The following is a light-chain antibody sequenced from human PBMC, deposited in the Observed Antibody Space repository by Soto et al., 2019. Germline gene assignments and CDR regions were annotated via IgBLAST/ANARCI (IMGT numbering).Light chain of an antibody. CDR1: SSDIGSNY. Sequence: QSVLTQPPSASGTPGQRVTISCYESSSDIGSNYVYWYQQLPGTAPKLLIYRNNQRPSGVPDRFSGSKSGTSASLASSGLRPEDEADYYCAAWDDSLSGWVFGGGTKLTVL. V-gene: IGLV1-47*01. CDR3: AAWDDSLSGWV. J-gene: IGLJ3*02. CDR2: RNN.